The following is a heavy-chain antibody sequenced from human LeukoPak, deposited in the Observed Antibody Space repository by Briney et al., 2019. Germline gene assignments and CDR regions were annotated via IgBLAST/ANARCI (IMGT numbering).Heavy chain of an antibody. D-gene: IGHD6-13*01. CDR1: GYSFTSYW. V-gene: IGHV5-51*01. CDR2: IYPGDSDT. Sequence: GESLKISCKGSGYSFTSYWIGWVRQMPGKGLEWMGIIYPGDSDTRYSPSFQGQVTIPADKSISTAYLQWSSLKASDTAMYYCARRGKYSSSWPPYYYYGMDVWGKGTTVTVSS. CDR3: ARRGKYSSSWPPYYYYGMDV. J-gene: IGHJ6*04.